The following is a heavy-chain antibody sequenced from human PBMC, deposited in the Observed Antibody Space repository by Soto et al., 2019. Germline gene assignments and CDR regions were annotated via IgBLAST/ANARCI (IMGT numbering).Heavy chain of an antibody. CDR3: ARSLYSSSWYAGS. CDR1: GYSISSGYY. CDR2: IYHSGTT. D-gene: IGHD6-13*01. J-gene: IGHJ5*02. V-gene: IGHV4-38-2*01. Sequence: PSETLSLTCGVSGYSISSGYYWDWIRQPPGKELEWVGTIYHSGTTYYNPSLKSRVTISIDTSKNQFSLKLSSVTAADTALYYCARSLYSSSWYAGSWGQGTLVTVSS.